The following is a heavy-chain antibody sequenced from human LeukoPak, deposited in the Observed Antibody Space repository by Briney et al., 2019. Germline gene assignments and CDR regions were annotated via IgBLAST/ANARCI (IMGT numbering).Heavy chain of an antibody. CDR2: IYYSGST. Sequence: SETLSLTCTVSGGSIISYYWSWIRQPPGKGLEWIGYIYYSGSTYYNPSLKSRVTISVDTSKNQFSLKLSSVTAADTAVYYCASLAAMVRGVIGSKEFDPWGQGTLVTVSS. CDR1: GGSIISYY. V-gene: IGHV4-59*06. D-gene: IGHD3-10*01. J-gene: IGHJ5*02. CDR3: ASLAAMVRGVIGSKEFDP.